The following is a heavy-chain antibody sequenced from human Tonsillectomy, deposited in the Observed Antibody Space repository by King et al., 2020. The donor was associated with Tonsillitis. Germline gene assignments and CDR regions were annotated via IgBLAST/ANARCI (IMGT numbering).Heavy chain of an antibody. CDR1: GFSLSSHG. J-gene: IGHJ4*02. V-gene: IGHV3-30*18. CDR2: ISHDGSIT. D-gene: IGHD1-26*01. CDR3: AKEWGPSGSSFLSFFDY. Sequence: VQLVESGGGVVQPGRSLRLSCAASGFSLSSHGMQWVRQAPGKGLEWVAVISHDGSITYYADSVKGRFTISRDNSKNTLYLQMNSLRPEDTAVYYCAKEWGPSGSSFLSFFDYWGQGTLATVSS.